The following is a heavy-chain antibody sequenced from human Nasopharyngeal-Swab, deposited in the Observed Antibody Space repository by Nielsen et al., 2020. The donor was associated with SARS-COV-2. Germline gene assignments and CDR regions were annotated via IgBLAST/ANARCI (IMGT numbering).Heavy chain of an antibody. V-gene: IGHV1-2*06. CDR3: ASGTGLSFDY. Sequence: ASVKVSCKASGYTFTSYAVNWVRQAPGQGLEWMGRINPNSGGTNYAQKFQGRVTMTRDTSISTAYMELSRLRSDDTAVYYCASGTGLSFDYWGQGTLVTVSS. J-gene: IGHJ4*02. CDR2: INPNSGGT. D-gene: IGHD2-8*02. CDR1: GYTFTSYA.